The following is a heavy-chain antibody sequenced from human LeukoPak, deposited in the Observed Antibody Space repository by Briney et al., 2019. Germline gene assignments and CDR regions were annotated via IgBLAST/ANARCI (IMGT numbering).Heavy chain of an antibody. CDR3: AKGHSSWDYHGMDV. CDR1: GFTFSNYA. D-gene: IGHD6-13*01. V-gene: IGHV3-23*01. Sequence: GGSLRLSCAPSGFTFSNYAMDWARRAPGKGLEWVAAISGSGTVTYYVDSVKGRFTISRDNSKKTLNLQMNSLRVDDTAVYYCAKGHSSWDYHGMDVWGQGTTVTVSS. CDR2: ISGSGTVT. J-gene: IGHJ6*02.